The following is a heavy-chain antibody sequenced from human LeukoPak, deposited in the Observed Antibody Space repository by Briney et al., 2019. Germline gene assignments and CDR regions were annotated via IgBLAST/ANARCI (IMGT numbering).Heavy chain of an antibody. CDR3: ARHKGGGAHSFDH. V-gene: IGHV4-39*01. CDR1: GDSLSSGRSY. CDR2: IYYNGRT. J-gene: IGHJ4*02. D-gene: IGHD2-15*01. Sequence: PSETLSLTCSVSGDSLSSGRSYWGWIRQPPGKGLEWIGTIYYNGRTYYHPSLKSRVSISIDTSKGLFSMNLTSVTAADTAFYFCARHKGGGAHSFDHWNQGALVTVSS.